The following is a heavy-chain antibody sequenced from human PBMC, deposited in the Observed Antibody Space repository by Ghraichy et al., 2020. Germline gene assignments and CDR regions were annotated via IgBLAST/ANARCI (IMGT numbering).Heavy chain of an antibody. CDR3: ARDPAFGAVAGNWYFDL. D-gene: IGHD6-19*01. Sequence: GGSLRLSCAASGFSFSSYSMNWVRQAPGKGLEWVSYISSSSSTIYYVDSVKGRFTISRDNAKNSLYLQMNSLRDEDTAVYYCARDPAFGAVAGNWYFDLWGRGTLVTVSS. CDR1: GFSFSSYS. J-gene: IGHJ2*01. V-gene: IGHV3-48*02. CDR2: ISSSSSTI.